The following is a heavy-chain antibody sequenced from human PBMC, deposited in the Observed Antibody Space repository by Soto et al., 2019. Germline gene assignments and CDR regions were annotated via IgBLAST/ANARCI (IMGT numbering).Heavy chain of an antibody. CDR2: IYYSGST. Sequence: SETLSLTCTVSGGPISSGDYYWSWIRQPPGKGLEWIGYIYYSGSTYYNPSLKSRVTISVDTSKNQFSLKLSSVTAADTAVYYCARVGAAMVSLEFDYWGQGTLVTVSS. V-gene: IGHV4-30-4*01. CDR1: GGPISSGDYY. J-gene: IGHJ4*02. D-gene: IGHD5-18*01. CDR3: ARVGAAMVSLEFDY.